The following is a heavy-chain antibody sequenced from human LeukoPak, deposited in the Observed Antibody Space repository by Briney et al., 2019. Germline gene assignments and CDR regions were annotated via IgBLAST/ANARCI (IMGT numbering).Heavy chain of an antibody. CDR3: ARGRITTRYFDL. J-gene: IGHJ2*01. CDR1: GGSFSGYY. Sequence: SETLSLTCAVYGGSFSGYYWSWIRQPPGKGLEWIGEINHSGSTNYNPSLKSRVTISVDTSKNQFSLKLSSATAADTAVYYCARGRITTRYFDLWGRGTLVTVSS. D-gene: IGHD1-14*01. CDR2: INHSGST. V-gene: IGHV4-34*01.